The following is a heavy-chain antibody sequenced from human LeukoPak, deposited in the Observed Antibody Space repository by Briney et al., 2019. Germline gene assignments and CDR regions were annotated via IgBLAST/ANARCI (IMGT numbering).Heavy chain of an antibody. CDR2: IYHSGST. J-gene: IGHJ4*02. D-gene: IGHD5/OR15-5a*01. Sequence: PSETLSLTCTVSGGSISSSSYYWGCIRQPPGKGLEWIGSIYHSGSTYYNPSLKSRVTISVDTSKNQFSLKLSSVTAADTAVYYCARNSVDYVIDYWGQGTLVTVSS. CDR1: GGSISSSSYY. V-gene: IGHV4-39*07. CDR3: ARNSVDYVIDY.